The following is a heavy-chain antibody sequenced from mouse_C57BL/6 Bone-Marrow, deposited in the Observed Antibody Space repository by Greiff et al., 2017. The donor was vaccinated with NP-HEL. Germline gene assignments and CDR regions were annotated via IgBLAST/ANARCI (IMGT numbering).Heavy chain of an antibody. J-gene: IGHJ3*01. CDR2: IYPRSGNT. Sequence: QVHVKQSGAELARPGASVKLSCKASGYTFTSYGISWVKQRPGQGLEWIGEIYPRSGNTYYNEKFKGKATLTADKSSSTAYMELRSLTSEDSAVYFCARSYDYDGSWFAYWGQGTLVTVSA. CDR3: ARSYDYDGSWFAY. D-gene: IGHD2-4*01. V-gene: IGHV1-81*01. CDR1: GYTFTSYG.